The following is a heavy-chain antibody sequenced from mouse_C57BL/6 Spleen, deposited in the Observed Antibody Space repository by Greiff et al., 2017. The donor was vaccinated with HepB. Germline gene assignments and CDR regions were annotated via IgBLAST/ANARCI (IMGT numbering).Heavy chain of an antibody. CDR1: GYTFTSYW. V-gene: IGHV1-69*01. CDR2: IDTSDSYT. Sequence: QVQLQQPGAELVMPGASVKLSCKASGYTFTSYWMHWVKQRPGQGLEWIGEIDTSDSYTNYNQKFKGKSTLTVDKSSSPAYMQLSSLTSEDSAVYYCARNNYLDYWGQGTTLTVSS. CDR3: ARNNYLDY. D-gene: IGHD1-3*01. J-gene: IGHJ2*01.